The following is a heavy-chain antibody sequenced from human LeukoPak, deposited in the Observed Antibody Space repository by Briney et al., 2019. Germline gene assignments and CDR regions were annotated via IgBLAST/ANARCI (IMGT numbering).Heavy chain of an antibody. CDR2: IYYSGST. V-gene: IGHV4-31*03. CDR3: ARFGVTRVDWYFDL. Sequence: SQTLSLTCTVSGGSISSGGYYWSWIRQHPGKGLEWIGYIYYSGSTYYNPSLKSRVTISVDTSKNQFSLKLSSVTAADTAVYYCARFGVTRVDWYFDLGGRGTLVTVSS. J-gene: IGHJ2*01. D-gene: IGHD2-21*02. CDR1: GGSISSGGYY.